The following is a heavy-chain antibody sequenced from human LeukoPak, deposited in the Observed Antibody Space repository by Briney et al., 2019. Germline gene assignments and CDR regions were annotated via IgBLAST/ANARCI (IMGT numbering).Heavy chain of an antibody. CDR3: ARQAGSSDY. V-gene: IGHV1-69*13. J-gene: IGHJ4*02. CDR1: GGTFSSYA. CDR2: IILYFGTA. Sequence: SVKVSCKASGGTFSSYAIRWVRQAPGQGLEWMGGIILYFGTANYAQMFQGRVTLTEDESTSTADIVLSSLRSEDTAVYYCARQAGSSDYWGKGNLVTVSS. D-gene: IGHD2-15*01.